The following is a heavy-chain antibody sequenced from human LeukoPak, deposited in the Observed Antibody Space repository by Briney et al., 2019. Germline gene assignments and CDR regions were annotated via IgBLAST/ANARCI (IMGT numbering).Heavy chain of an antibody. Sequence: GGSLRLSCAASGFXFSSYGIHWVRQTPGKGLEWVAVIWFDGSNIYYADSVKGRFIISRDNSRNTLYLQMDSLRAEDTAVYCCAMYSSAWYAVYWGQGTLVTVSS. CDR3: AMYSSAWYAVY. D-gene: IGHD6-19*01. J-gene: IGHJ4*02. CDR1: GFXFSSYG. CDR2: IWFDGSNI. V-gene: IGHV3-33*01.